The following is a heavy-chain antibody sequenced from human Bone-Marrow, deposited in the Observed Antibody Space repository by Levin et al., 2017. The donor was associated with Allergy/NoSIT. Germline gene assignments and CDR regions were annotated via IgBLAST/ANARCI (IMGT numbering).Heavy chain of an antibody. CDR1: GFTFRTYG. J-gene: IGHJ4*02. CDR3: ARATYSGSYVADY. CDR2: ISSDGRNQ. D-gene: IGHD1-26*01. Sequence: GGSLRLSCAASGFTFRTYGMHWVRHSPGKGLEWVAAISSDGRNQHYAESVRGRFVISRDNSKNMMSLQMSSLRPEDTALYFCARATYSGSYVADYWGQGSLVTVS. V-gene: IGHV3-30*03.